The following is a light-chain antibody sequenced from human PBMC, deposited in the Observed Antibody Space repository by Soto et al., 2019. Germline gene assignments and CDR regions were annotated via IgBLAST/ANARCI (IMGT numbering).Light chain of an antibody. J-gene: IGKJ1*01. CDR1: QSVSSD. CDR2: GAS. Sequence: VMTQAPATLSVSPGERATLSCRASQSVSSDLAWYHQKPGQAPRLLIYGASSRATGIPDRFSGSGSGTDFTLTISSLEPEDFAVYYCQQRSNWSWTFGQGTKVDIK. V-gene: IGKV3-11*01. CDR3: QQRSNWSWT.